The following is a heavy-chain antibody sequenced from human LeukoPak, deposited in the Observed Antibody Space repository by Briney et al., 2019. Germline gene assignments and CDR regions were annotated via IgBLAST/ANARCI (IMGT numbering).Heavy chain of an antibody. D-gene: IGHD3-9*01. CDR3: ARGYDVLTGYSSDY. CDR1: GVTFSRYG. CDR2: ISSSTANV. J-gene: IGHJ4*02. Sequence: GGSLRLSCAASGVTFSRYGMNWVRQAPGKGLEWVSFISSSTANVDYAETVQGRFTISRVNARNSLYLQVNSLRTDDTAVYYCARGYDVLTGYSSDYWGQGTLVTVSS. V-gene: IGHV3-48*04.